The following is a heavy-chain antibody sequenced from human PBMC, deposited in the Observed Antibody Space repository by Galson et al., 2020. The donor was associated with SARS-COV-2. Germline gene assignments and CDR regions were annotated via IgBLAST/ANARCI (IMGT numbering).Heavy chain of an antibody. D-gene: IGHD1-26*01. CDR3: AKNPPSLVVGSDGAFDI. J-gene: IGHJ3*02. V-gene: IGHV3-30*02. Sequence: GESLKISCAASGFTFSSYGMHWVRQAPGKGLEWVAFIRYDGSNKYYADSVKGRFTISRDNSKNTLYLQMNSLRAEDTAVYYCAKNPPSLVVGSDGAFDIWGQGTMVTVSS. CDR2: IRYDGSNK. CDR1: GFTFSSYG.